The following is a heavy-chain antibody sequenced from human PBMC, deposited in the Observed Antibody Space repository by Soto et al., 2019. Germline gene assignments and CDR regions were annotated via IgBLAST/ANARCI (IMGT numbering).Heavy chain of an antibody. CDR3: KTDPYTEEH. CDR1: GYTLSELS. D-gene: IGHD2-2*02. Sequence: ASVKVSCKVSGYTLSELSIHWVRQAPGKGLEWMGGFAPEDGSTVSAQNFQGRISMTDDTSTETAYMELSSLSSEDTAIYYCKTDPYTEEHWGQGTLVTVSS. V-gene: IGHV1-24*01. J-gene: IGHJ1*01. CDR2: FAPEDGST.